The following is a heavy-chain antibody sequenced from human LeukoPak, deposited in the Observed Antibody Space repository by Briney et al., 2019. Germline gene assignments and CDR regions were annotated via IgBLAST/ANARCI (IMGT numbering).Heavy chain of an antibody. D-gene: IGHD2-21*02. CDR3: ARSLAAVGTGASN. CDR2: INPSGSNT. J-gene: IGHJ1*01. Sequence: ASVSLSPASSGYTFTVYFIGWVRQAPGQGLEWMGIINPSGSNTNYAQKFQGRVTMTRDTSTSTVYMELSSLSSDDTAVYYCARSLAAVGTGASNWGEATSVSVSS. V-gene: IGHV1-46*01. CDR1: GYTFTVYF.